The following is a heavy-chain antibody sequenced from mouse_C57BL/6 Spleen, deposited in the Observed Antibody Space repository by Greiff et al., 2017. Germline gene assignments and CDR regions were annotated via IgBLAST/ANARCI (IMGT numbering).Heavy chain of an antibody. V-gene: IGHV1-82*01. CDR2: IYPGDGDT. Sequence: VQLQQSGPELVKPGASVKISCKASGYAFSSSWMNWVKQRPGKGLEWIGRIYPGDGDTNSNGKFKGKATLTADKSSSTAYMQLSSLTSEDSAVCFCARGSYYGSSYGYFDVWGTGTTVTVSS. D-gene: IGHD1-1*01. J-gene: IGHJ1*03. CDR3: ARGSYYGSSYGYFDV. CDR1: GYAFSSSW.